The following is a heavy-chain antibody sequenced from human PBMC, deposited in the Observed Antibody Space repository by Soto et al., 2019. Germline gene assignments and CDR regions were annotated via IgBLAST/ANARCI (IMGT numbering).Heavy chain of an antibody. CDR2: ISNSGGNT. Sequence: EVQLLESGGGLVQPGGSLRLSCAASGFTFSNYAMSWVRQAPGKGLEWVSTISNSGGNTYYADSVKGRFTISRDNSENTLHLQMNSLRAEDTALYYCAKERAARGIDYWGQGSLVSVSS. CDR3: AKERAARGIDY. CDR1: GFTFSNYA. J-gene: IGHJ4*02. V-gene: IGHV3-23*01. D-gene: IGHD6-6*01.